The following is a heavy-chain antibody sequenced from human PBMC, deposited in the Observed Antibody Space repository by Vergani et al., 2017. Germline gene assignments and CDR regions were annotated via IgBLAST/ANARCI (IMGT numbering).Heavy chain of an antibody. CDR3: AHTRGVAAPYYFDY. Sequence: QVQLVQSGAEVKKPGSSVKVSCKASGGTFSSYAISWVRQAPGQGLEWMGGIIPIFGIANYAQKFQGRVTITADKSTSTAYMEQSSLRSEDTAVYYCAHTRGVAAPYYFDYWGQGTLVTVSS. CDR1: GGTFSSYA. CDR2: IIPIFGIA. V-gene: IGHV1-69*17. J-gene: IGHJ4*02. D-gene: IGHD2-15*01.